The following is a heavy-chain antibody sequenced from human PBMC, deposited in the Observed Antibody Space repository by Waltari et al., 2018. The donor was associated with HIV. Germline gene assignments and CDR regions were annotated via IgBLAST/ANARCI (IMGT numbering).Heavy chain of an antibody. CDR3: AKDRLRGSSSSFDY. D-gene: IGHD2-15*01. J-gene: IGHJ4*01. Sequence: QVQLVESGGGVVQPGRSLRLSCAASGFPFSYYGMHWVGQAPGKGLEWVATTSFDGGNTYYADSVKGRFTISRDNSKNTLYLQMNSLRPDDTAVFYCAKDRLRGSSSSFDYWGHGTLVTVSS. CDR2: TSFDGGNT. CDR1: GFPFSYYG. V-gene: IGHV3-30*18.